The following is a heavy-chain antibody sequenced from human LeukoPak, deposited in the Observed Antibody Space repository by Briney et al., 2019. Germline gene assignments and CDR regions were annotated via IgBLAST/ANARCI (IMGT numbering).Heavy chain of an antibody. CDR3: ARAGVGGAFDI. Sequence: GGSLRLSCAASGFTFSIYWMHWVRQVPGKGLVWVSHINSDVSGTSYADSVKGRFTISRDNAKNTLYPQMNSLRAEDTAVYYCARAGVGGAFDIWGQGTMVTVSS. CDR2: INSDVSGT. V-gene: IGHV3-74*01. J-gene: IGHJ3*02. CDR1: GFTFSIYW. D-gene: IGHD3-16*01.